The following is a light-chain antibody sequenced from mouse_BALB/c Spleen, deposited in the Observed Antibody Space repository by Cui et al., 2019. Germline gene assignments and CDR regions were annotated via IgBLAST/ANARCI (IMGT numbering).Light chain of an antibody. CDR2: LTS. J-gene: IGKJ5*01. CDR1: SSISY. V-gene: IGKV4-68*01. CDR3: QQWSSNPLT. Sequence: QIVLTRSPALMSASPGDQVTMTCSTSSSISYMYWYQKKPRSSPKPWIYLTSNLASGVPARFSGSGSGTSYSLTISSMEAEDAATYYCQQWSSNPLTFGAGTKLELK.